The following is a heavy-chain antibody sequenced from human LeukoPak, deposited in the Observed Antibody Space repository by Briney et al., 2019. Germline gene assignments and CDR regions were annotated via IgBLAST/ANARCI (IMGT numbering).Heavy chain of an antibody. CDR2: IYHSGST. CDR3: ASGFALGNWFDP. CDR1: GGSISSGSYY. V-gene: IGHV4-39*07. J-gene: IGHJ5*02. D-gene: IGHD7-27*01. Sequence: SETLSLTCTVSGGSISSGSYYWSWIRQPAGKGLEWIGSIYHSGSTYYNPSLKSRVTISVDTSKNQFSLKLSSVTAADTAVYYCASGFALGNWFDPWGQGTLVTVSS.